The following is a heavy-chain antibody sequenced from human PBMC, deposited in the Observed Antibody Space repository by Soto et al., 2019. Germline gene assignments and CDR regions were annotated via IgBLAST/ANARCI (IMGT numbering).Heavy chain of an antibody. Sequence: SGPTLVNPTQTLTLTCTFSGFSLSTSGMCVSWIRQPPGKALEWLALIDWDDDKYYSTSLKTRLTISKDTSKNQVVLTMTNMDPVDTATYYCARAPIFARAFYGMDVWGQGTTVTVSS. J-gene: IGHJ6*02. CDR1: GFSLSTSGMC. CDR2: IDWDDDK. V-gene: IGHV2-70*01. CDR3: ARAPIFARAFYGMDV. D-gene: IGHD3-3*01.